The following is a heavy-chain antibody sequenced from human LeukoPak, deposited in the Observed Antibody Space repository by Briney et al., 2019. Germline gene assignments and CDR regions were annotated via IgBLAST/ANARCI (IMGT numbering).Heavy chain of an antibody. CDR1: GYTFTSYG. D-gene: IGHD6-13*01. J-gene: IGHJ4*02. Sequence: ASVKVSCKASGYTFTSYGISWVRQAPGQGLEWMGWISAYNGNTNYAQKLQGRVAMTTDTSTSTAYMELRSLRSDDTAVYYCPREKYSSSVEAIYYFDYWGQGTLVTVSS. CDR2: ISAYNGNT. CDR3: PREKYSSSVEAIYYFDY. V-gene: IGHV1-18*01.